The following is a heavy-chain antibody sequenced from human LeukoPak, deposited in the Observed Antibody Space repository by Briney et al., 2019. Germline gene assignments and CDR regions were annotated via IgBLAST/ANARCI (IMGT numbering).Heavy chain of an antibody. D-gene: IGHD3-10*01. J-gene: IGHJ6*02. CDR3: ARNDGSGPYYYYGMDV. Sequence: GGSLRLSCAASGFIVSNHYMNWVRQAPGKGLEWVSVIYRGGTTYYTDSVKGRFTISRDNSENTLYLQTNRLRAEDTAVYFCARNDGSGPYYYYGMDVWGQGTTVTVSS. V-gene: IGHV3-53*01. CDR1: GFIVSNHY. CDR2: IYRGGTT.